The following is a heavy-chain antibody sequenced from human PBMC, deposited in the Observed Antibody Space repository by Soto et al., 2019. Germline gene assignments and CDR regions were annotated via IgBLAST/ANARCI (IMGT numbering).Heavy chain of an antibody. D-gene: IGHD6-25*01. CDR3: ARDPVDLFGYMDV. CDR2: IIPLLGTA. V-gene: IGHV1-69*08. J-gene: IGHJ6*02. Sequence: ASVKVSCKASEGTFSSYSITWVRQAPGQRLEWMGEIIPLLGTANYAQKFQDRVTITGDKSTSTIYMGLSSLRSDDTAVYYCARDPVDLFGYMDVWGQGTTVTVS. CDR1: EGTFSSYS.